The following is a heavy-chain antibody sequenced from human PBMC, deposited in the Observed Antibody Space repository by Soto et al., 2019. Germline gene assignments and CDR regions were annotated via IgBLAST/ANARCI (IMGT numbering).Heavy chain of an antibody. D-gene: IGHD2-2*01. V-gene: IGHV3-7*04. CDR3: ARGDAYHRL. Sequence: QLVESGGGLVQPGGSLRLSCAASGFTFTTYWMSWVRQAPGKGLEWVANIKQDGSDKYYVDSVKGRFTISRDNAKNSLYLQMNSLRAEDTAVYYCARGDAYHRLWGQGTLVIVSS. CDR2: IKQDGSDK. CDR1: GFTFTTYW. J-gene: IGHJ4*02.